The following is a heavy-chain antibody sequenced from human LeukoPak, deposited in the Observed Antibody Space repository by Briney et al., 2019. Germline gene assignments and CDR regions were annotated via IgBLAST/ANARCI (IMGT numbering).Heavy chain of an antibody. D-gene: IGHD4-23*01. CDR3: AKEYTVVPTEWFDP. CDR1: GFTFSSYG. J-gene: IGHJ5*02. CDR2: ISYDGSNK. V-gene: IGHV3-30*18. Sequence: PGRSLRLSCAASGFTFSSYGMHWVRQAPGKGLEWVAVISYDGSNKYHADSVKGRFTISRDNSKNTLYLQMNSLRAEDTAVYYCAKEYTVVPTEWFDPWGQGTLVTVSS.